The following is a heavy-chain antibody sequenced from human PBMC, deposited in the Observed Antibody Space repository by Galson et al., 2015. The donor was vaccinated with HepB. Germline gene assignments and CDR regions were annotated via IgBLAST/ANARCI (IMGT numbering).Heavy chain of an antibody. CDR3: ARLPYYYDSSGYCFDY. CDR2: IYPGDSDT. V-gene: IGHV5-51*01. J-gene: IGHJ4*02. Sequence: QSGAEVTKPGESLKISCTGSGYSFTSYWIGWVRQMPGKGLEWMGIIYPGDSDTRYSPSFQGQVTISADKSISTAYLQWSSLKASDTAMYYCARLPYYYDSSGYCFDYWGQGTLVTVSS. CDR1: GYSFTSYW. D-gene: IGHD3-22*01.